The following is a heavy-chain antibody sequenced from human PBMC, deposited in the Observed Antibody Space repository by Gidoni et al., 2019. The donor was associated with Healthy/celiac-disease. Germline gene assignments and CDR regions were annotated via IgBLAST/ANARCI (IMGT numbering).Heavy chain of an antibody. Sequence: QITLKESGPTLVKPTQTLTLTCTFSGFSLSTSGGGVGWIRQPPGKALEWLALIYWDDDKRYSPSQKSRLTITKDTSKNQVVLTMTNMDPVDTATYYCAHSRIAVANTGLNYWGQGTLVTVSS. CDR3: AHSRIAVANTGLNY. CDR2: IYWDDDK. CDR1: GFSLSTSGGG. D-gene: IGHD6-19*01. J-gene: IGHJ4*02. V-gene: IGHV2-5*02.